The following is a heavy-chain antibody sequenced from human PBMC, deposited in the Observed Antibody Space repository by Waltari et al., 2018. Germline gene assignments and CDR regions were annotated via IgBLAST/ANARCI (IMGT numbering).Heavy chain of an antibody. CDR3: VRRFKGKRIGGDHFDY. V-gene: IGHV4-38-2*01. D-gene: IGHD2-21*01. CDR2: IYHSGST. J-gene: IGHJ4*02. CDR1: GYSISSGYY. Sequence: QVQLQESGPGLVKPSETLSLTCAVSGYSISSGYYWGWIRQPPGKGLEWIGSIYHSGSTYYNPSLKSRVTISVDTSKNQFSLKLSSVTAADTAVYYCVRRFKGKRIGGDHFDYWGQGTLVTVSS.